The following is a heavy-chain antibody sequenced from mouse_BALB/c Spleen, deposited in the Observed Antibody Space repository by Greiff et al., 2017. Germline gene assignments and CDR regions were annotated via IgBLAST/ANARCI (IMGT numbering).Heavy chain of an antibody. CDR2: IYPGSGNT. J-gene: IGHJ4*01. Sequence: QVQLQQSGAELARPGASVKLSCKASGYTFTDYYINWVKQRTGQGLEWIGEIYPGSGNTYYNEKFKGKATLTADKSSSTAYMQLSSLTSEDSAVYFCAREGNYYAMDCWGQGTSVTVSS. D-gene: IGHD2-1*01. CDR3: AREGNYYAMDC. CDR1: GYTFTDYY. V-gene: IGHV1-77*01.